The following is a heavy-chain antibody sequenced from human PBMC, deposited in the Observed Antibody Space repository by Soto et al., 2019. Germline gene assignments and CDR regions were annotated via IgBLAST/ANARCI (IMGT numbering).Heavy chain of an antibody. J-gene: IGHJ4*02. V-gene: IGHV3-23*01. CDR3: AKDNTNPNY. Sequence: GGSLRLSCAASGFTFSSYALSWVRQAPGTGLEWVSAISGSGGSTYYADSVKGRFTISRDNSKNTLYLQMNSLRAEDTAVYYRAKDNTNPNYWGQGTLVTVSS. CDR2: ISGSGGST. CDR1: GFTFSSYA.